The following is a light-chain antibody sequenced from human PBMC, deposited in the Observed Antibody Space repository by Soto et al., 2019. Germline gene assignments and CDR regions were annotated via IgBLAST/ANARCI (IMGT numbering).Light chain of an antibody. Sequence: DIQMTQSPSTLSASVGDRVTITCRASQSISSWLTWYQQKAGQAPKLLIYKASIVESGVLSRFSGSGSGTEFTLTISSLQPDDSATYYCQQYSYFATFGQGTRVEVK. V-gene: IGKV1-5*03. CDR1: QSISSW. CDR3: QQYSYFAT. CDR2: KAS. J-gene: IGKJ1*01.